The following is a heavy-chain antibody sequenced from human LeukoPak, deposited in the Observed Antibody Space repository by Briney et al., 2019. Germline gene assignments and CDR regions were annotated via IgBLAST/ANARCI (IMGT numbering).Heavy chain of an antibody. CDR1: NYTFTSYG. CDR2: INAYNGDT. CDR3: ARDGSGVWFDY. V-gene: IGHV1-18*01. D-gene: IGHD3-10*01. Sequence: ASVKVSCKATNYTFTSYGISWVRQAPGQGLEWMAWINAYNGDTNYAQKLQGRVTLTTETSTSTAYMELRSLRSDDTAVYYCARDGSGVWFDYWGQGTLVTVSS. J-gene: IGHJ4*02.